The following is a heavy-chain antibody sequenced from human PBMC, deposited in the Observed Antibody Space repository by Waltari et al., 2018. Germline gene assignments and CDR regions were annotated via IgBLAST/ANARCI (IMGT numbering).Heavy chain of an antibody. CDR2: IPSDGTRT. V-gene: IGHV3-74*01. Sequence: QLVESGGGLVQPGGSLRLSCVASGFTFSNFWMHWVRQAPGKGLEVFSRIPSDGTRTAYADSVKGRFTVSRDNSKNTLYLEMNSLRAEDTAVYYGANHRPGGYGMEVWGQGTTVTVSS. CDR1: GFTFSNFW. J-gene: IGHJ6*02. D-gene: IGHD2-15*01. CDR3: ANHRPGGYGMEV.